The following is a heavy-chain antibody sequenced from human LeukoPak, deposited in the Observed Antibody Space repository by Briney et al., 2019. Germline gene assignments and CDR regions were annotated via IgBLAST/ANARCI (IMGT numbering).Heavy chain of an antibody. CDR3: AKDVRPYYYMDV. CDR1: GFTFSSYA. CDR2: ISGSGGST. Sequence: GGSLRLSCAAPGFTFSSYAMSWVRQAPGKGLEWVSAISGSGGSTYYADSVKGRFTISRDNSKNTLYLQMNSLRAEDTAVYYCAKDVRPYYYMDVWGKGTTVTVSS. J-gene: IGHJ6*03. D-gene: IGHD6-6*01. V-gene: IGHV3-23*01.